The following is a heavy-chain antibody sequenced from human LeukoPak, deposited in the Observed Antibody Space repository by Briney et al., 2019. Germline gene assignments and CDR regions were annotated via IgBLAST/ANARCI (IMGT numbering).Heavy chain of an antibody. V-gene: IGHV3-7*01. J-gene: IGHJ6*02. Sequence: GGSLRLSCGASGFTFSNYWMSWVRQAPGKGLEWVANIKQDGSEKNYVDSVKGRFTISRDNAKNSVYLQMNSLRAEDTAVYYCARDSDDFWSGYWDYYYYTMDVWGQGTTVTVSS. D-gene: IGHD3-3*01. CDR1: GFTFSNYW. CDR2: IKQDGSEK. CDR3: ARDSDDFWSGYWDYYYYTMDV.